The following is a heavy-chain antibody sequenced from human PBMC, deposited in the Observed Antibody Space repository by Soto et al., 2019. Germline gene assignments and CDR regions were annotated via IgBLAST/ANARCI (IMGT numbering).Heavy chain of an antibody. CDR3: AKGKKTSGYYPRPSQASNWFDP. CDR1: GFTFSSYG. CDR2: ISYDGSNK. D-gene: IGHD3-22*01. J-gene: IGHJ5*02. Sequence: QVQLVESGGGVVQPGRSLRLSCAASGFTFSSYGMHWVRQAPGKGLEWVAVISYDGSNKYYADSVKGRFTISRDNSKNTLYLQMNSLRAEDTAVYYCAKGKKTSGYYPRPSQASNWFDPWGQGTLVTVSS. V-gene: IGHV3-30*18.